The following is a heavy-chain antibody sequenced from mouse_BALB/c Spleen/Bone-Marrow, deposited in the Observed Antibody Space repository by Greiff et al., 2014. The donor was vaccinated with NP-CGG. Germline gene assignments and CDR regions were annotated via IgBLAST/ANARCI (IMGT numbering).Heavy chain of an antibody. V-gene: IGHV1-18*01. Sequence: EVQGVESGPELVKPGASMKISCKASGYSFTGYTMNWVKQSHGKNLEWIGLINSYNGGTSYNQKFKDKATLTVDKSASTAYMELLSLTSEDSAVYYCARVGELRRGAWFPYWGQGTLVTVSA. J-gene: IGHJ3*01. CDR3: ARVGELRRGAWFPY. CDR1: GYSFTGYT. D-gene: IGHD3-3*01. CDR2: INSYNGGT.